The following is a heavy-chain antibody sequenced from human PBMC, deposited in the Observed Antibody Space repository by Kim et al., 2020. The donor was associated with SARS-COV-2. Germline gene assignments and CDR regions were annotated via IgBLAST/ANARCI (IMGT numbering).Heavy chain of an antibody. Sequence: SGKGRLTISRDNSQNTLYLQMNSLRAEDTAVYYCAKDQRDTAAAGHAVDIWGQGAMVTVSS. D-gene: IGHD6-13*01. J-gene: IGHJ3*02. V-gene: IGHV3-30*02. CDR3: AKDQRDTAAAGHAVDI.